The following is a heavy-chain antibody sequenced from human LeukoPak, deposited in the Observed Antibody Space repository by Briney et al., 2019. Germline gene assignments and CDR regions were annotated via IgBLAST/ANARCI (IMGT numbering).Heavy chain of an antibody. J-gene: IGHJ4*02. Sequence: SETLSLTCTVSDYFISSGYYWGWIRQPPGKGLEWIGSIHHSGSAYYNPSLKSRVTISVDTSKNQFSLRLSSLTAADTAVYYCARGPYYYDSSGRYFDYWGQGSLVTVSS. V-gene: IGHV4-38-2*02. CDR2: IHHSGSA. D-gene: IGHD3-22*01. CDR1: DYFISSGYY. CDR3: ARGPYYYDSSGRYFDY.